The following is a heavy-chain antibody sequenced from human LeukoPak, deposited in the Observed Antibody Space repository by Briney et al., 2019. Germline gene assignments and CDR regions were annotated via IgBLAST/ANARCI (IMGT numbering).Heavy chain of an antibody. V-gene: IGHV3-7*03. J-gene: IGHJ3*02. CDR2: IKQDGSEK. CDR3: ARAYGSGSYLERDDAFDI. Sequence: GGSLRLSCAASGFTFSSYWMSWVRQAPGKGLEWVANIKQDGSEKYYVDSVKGRFTISRDNAKNSLYLQMNSLRAEDTAVYYCARAYGSGSYLERDDAFDIWGQGTMVTVSS. CDR1: GFTFSSYW. D-gene: IGHD3-10*01.